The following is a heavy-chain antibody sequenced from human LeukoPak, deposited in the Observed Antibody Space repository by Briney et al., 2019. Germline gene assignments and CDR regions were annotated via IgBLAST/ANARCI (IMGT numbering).Heavy chain of an antibody. CDR3: ARVLGAFDI. Sequence: SETLPLTCAVYGGSFSGYYWSWIRQPPGKGLEWIGEINHSGSTNYNPSLKSRVTISVDTSKNQFSLKLSSVTAADTAVYYCARVLGAFDIWGQGTMVTVSS. D-gene: IGHD1-1*01. J-gene: IGHJ3*02. CDR1: GGSFSGYY. CDR2: INHSGST. V-gene: IGHV4-34*01.